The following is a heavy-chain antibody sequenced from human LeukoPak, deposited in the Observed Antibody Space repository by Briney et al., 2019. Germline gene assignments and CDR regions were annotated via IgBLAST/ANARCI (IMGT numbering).Heavy chain of an antibody. J-gene: IGHJ4*02. D-gene: IGHD1-26*01. CDR3: ARVGRSYWSSYFDY. V-gene: IGHV3-33*01. CDR1: GFTFSSYG. Sequence: GGSLRLSCAASGFTFSSYGMHWVRQAPGKGLEWGAVIWYDGSNKYYADSVKGRFTISRDNSKNTLYLQMNSLRAEDTAVYYWARVGRSYWSSYFDYWGQGTLVTVSS. CDR2: IWYDGSNK.